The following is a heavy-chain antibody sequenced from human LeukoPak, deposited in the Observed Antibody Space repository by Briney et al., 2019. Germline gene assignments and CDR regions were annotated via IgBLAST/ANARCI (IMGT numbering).Heavy chain of an antibody. CDR1: GYSFTSYW. J-gene: IGHJ5*02. CDR2: IYPGDSDT. D-gene: IGHD6-13*01. V-gene: IGHV5-51*01. Sequence: GESLKISCKGSGYSFTSYWIGWVRQMPRKGLEWMGIIYPGDSDTRYSPSFQGQVTISADKSISTAYLQWSSLKASDTAMYYCARTESGSSSWYLNWFDPWGQGTLVSVSS. CDR3: ARTESGSSSWYLNWFDP.